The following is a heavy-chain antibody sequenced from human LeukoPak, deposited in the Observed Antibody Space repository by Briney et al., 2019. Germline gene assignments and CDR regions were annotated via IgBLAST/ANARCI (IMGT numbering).Heavy chain of an antibody. V-gene: IGHV4-34*01. CDR1: GGSISSYY. CDR3: ASLGTHGYYYYYYMDV. D-gene: IGHD1-7*01. Sequence: SETLSLTCTVSGGSISSYYWSWIRQPPGKGLEWIGEINHSGGTNYNPSLKSRVTISVDTSKNQFSLKLSSVTAADTAVYYCASLGTHGYYYYYYMDVWGKGTTVTVSS. J-gene: IGHJ6*03. CDR2: INHSGGT.